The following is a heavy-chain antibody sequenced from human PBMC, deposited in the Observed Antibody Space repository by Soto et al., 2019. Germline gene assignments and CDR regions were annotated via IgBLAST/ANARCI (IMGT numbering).Heavy chain of an antibody. V-gene: IGHV3-48*03. CDR3: ARDDYYYDSSGYYPFDY. CDR1: GFTFSSYE. D-gene: IGHD3-22*01. Sequence: GSLRLSCAASGFTFSSYEMNWVRQAPGKGLEWVSYISSSGSTIYYADSVKGRFTISRDNAKNSLYLQMNSLRAEDTAVYYCARDDYYYDSSGYYPFDYWGHGTLVTVPS. J-gene: IGHJ4*01. CDR2: ISSSGSTI.